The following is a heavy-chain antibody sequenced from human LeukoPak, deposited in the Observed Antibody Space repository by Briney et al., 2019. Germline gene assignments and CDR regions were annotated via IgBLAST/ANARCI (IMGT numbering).Heavy chain of an antibody. CDR2: IGPTGSDR. V-gene: IGHV3-11*04. CDR1: GFSFSDYY. J-gene: IGHJ4*02. CDR3: ATETNGRHYDY. D-gene: IGHD1-14*01. Sequence: GGSLRLSCAASGFSFSDYYMGWIRQAPGKGLEWVASIGPTGSDRYHADSIKGRFTISRDNANNFLYLQMNSQRAEDTAVYYCATETNGRHYDYWGQGTLLTVSS.